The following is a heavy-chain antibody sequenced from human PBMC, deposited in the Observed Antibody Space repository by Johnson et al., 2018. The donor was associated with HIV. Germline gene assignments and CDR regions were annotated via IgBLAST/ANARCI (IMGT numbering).Heavy chain of an antibody. V-gene: IGHV3-7*05. D-gene: IGHD1-26*01. J-gene: IGHJ3*02. Sequence: EVQLVESGGGLVQPGGSLRLSCAASGFTFSSYWMNWVRQAPGKGLEWVANIKEDGSEKYYVDSVRGRFTISRDNAKNLLYLQMNSLRAEDTAVYYCARPIARGASNIWGQGTMVTVSS. CDR3: ARPIARGASNI. CDR2: IKEDGSEK. CDR1: GFTFSSYW.